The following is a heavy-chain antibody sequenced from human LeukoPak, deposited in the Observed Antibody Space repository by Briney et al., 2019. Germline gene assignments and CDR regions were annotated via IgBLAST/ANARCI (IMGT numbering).Heavy chain of an antibody. CDR1: GYSFTTYW. CDR2: IYPGDSDT. D-gene: IGHD5-24*01. Sequence: GEALQISFQAYGYSFTTYWIGWVRPMPGKGRGWMGVIYPGDSDTRYSLSFQGQVTISADKSISTAYLQWSSLKASDTAMYYCARGKDGYNYFDYWGQGTLVTVSS. J-gene: IGHJ4*02. CDR3: ARGKDGYNYFDY. V-gene: IGHV5-51*01.